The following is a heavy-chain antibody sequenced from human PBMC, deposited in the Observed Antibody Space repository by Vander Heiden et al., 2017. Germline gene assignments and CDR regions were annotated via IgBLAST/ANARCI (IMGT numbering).Heavy chain of an antibody. CDR1: GFTFSSYG. D-gene: IGHD2-8*02. CDR3: ARRVAASSTGGNFDS. J-gene: IGHJ4*02. V-gene: IGHV3-7*01. Sequence: DVQLVESGGGLVQPGGSLRLSCSASGFTFSSYGMSWVRQAPGKGLEWVANIKQDGSEKYYVDAVKGRFTISRDNAKNSLYLQMNSLRVEDKAVYYCARRVAASSTGGNFDSWGQGTLLTVSS. CDR2: IKQDGSEK.